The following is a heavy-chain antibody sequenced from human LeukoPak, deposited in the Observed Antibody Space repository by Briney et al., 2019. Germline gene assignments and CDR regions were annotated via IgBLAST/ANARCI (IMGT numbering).Heavy chain of an antibody. V-gene: IGHV3-48*03. CDR2: ISSSGSTI. CDR3: AILPQWLGRAFFDY. D-gene: IGHD6-19*01. Sequence: GGSLRLSCAASGFTFSSYEMNWVRRAPGKGLEWVSYISSSGSTIYYADSVKGRFTISRDNAKNSLYLQMNSLRAEDTAVYYCAILPQWLGRAFFDYWGQGTLVTVSS. CDR1: GFTFSSYE. J-gene: IGHJ4*02.